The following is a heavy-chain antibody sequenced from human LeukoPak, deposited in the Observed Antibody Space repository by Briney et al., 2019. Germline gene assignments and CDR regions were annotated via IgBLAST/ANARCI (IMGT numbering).Heavy chain of an antibody. V-gene: IGHV3-49*03. CDR1: GFNFGDHA. J-gene: IGHJ4*02. CDR3: SRRGHSSSWYPFDY. CDR2: IKSIGYGGTT. Sequence: GGSLRLSCTASGFNFGDHAMSWFRQAPGKGLEWVGFIKSIGYGGTTEYAASVKGRFTISRDDSKSLAYLQMNSLKSEDTAVYYCSRRGHSSSWYPFDYWGQGTLVTVSS. D-gene: IGHD6-13*01.